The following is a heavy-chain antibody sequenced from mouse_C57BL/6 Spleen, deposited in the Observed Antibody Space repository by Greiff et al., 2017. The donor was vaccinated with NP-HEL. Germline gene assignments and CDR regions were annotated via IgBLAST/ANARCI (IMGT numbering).Heavy chain of an antibody. J-gene: IGHJ3*01. D-gene: IGHD2-14*01. V-gene: IGHV3-6*01. CDR3: AREGYDEAY. CDR1: GYSITSGYY. Sequence: EVKLMESGPGLVKPSQSLSLTCSVTGYSITSGYYWNWIRQFPGNKLEWMGYISYDGSNNYNPSLKNRISITRDTSKNQFFLKLNSVTTEDTATYYCAREGYDEAYWGQGTLVTVSA. CDR2: ISYDGSN.